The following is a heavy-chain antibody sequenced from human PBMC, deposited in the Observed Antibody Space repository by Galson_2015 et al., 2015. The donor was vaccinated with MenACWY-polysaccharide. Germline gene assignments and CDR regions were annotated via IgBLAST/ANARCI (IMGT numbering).Heavy chain of an antibody. CDR2: IFNRGGT. CDR1: GGSISSSGYH. V-gene: IGHV4-31*03. D-gene: IGHD4-17*01. J-gene: IGHJ5*02. CDR3: AGIPSTMTSFGWFGP. Sequence: TLSLTCNVSGGSISSSGYHWTWIRQHPRKGLEWIGYIFNRGGTKTNPSLESRVTVSADWSKNQFSLKLSSVTAADTAVYYCAGIPSTMTSFGWFGPWGQGTLVTVSS.